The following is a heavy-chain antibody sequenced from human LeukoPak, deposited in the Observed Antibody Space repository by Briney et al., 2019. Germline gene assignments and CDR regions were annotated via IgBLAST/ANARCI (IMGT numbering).Heavy chain of an antibody. CDR1: GGSFSGYY. V-gene: IGHV4-34*01. CDR2: INHSGST. D-gene: IGHD2-21*02. J-gene: IGHJ4*02. Sequence: SETLSLTCAVYGGSFSGYYWSWIRQPPGKGLEWIGEINHSGSTNYNPSLKGRVTISVDTSKNQFSLKLSSVTAADTAVYYCSFCGGDCYSDYWGQGTLVTVSS. CDR3: SFCGGDCYSDY.